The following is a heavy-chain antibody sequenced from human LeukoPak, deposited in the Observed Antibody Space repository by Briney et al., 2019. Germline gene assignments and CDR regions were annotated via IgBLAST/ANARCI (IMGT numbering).Heavy chain of an antibody. V-gene: IGHV3-21*01. Sequence: GGSLRLSCAASGFTFSSYSMNWVRQAPGKGLEWVSSIGSSISFIYYADSVKGRFTISRDNAKDSLFLQMNSLRAEDTAVYYCVRLAYCGDDCYSPRWFDPWGQGTLVTVSS. CDR3: VRLAYCGDDCYSPRWFDP. D-gene: IGHD2-21*02. CDR2: IGSSISFI. CDR1: GFTFSSYS. J-gene: IGHJ5*02.